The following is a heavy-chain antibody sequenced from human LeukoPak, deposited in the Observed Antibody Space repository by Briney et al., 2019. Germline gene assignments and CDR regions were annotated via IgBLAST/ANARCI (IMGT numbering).Heavy chain of an antibody. V-gene: IGHV1-2*02. CDR2: INPNSGGS. Sequence: ASVKVSCKTSGYTFTEYYIHWVRQAPGQGLEWMGWINPNSGGSNSAQKFRGRVTMTRDTSITTAYMELSRLASDDTAVYYCAAWAAVGRFFDNWGQGTLVTVSS. J-gene: IGHJ4*02. D-gene: IGHD6-13*01. CDR1: GYTFTEYY. CDR3: AAWAAVGRFFDN.